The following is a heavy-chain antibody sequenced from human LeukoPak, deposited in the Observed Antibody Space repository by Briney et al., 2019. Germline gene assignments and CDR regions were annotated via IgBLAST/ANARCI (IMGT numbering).Heavy chain of an antibody. CDR3: ARGAAVRYSGYDSDY. CDR2: IYYSGST. CDR1: GGSISSYY. V-gene: IGHV4-59*01. J-gene: IGHJ4*02. Sequence: PSETLSLTXTVSGGSISSYYWSWLRQPPGKGLEWIGYIYYSGSTNYNPSLNSRVTISVDTSKNQFSLKLSSVTAADTAVYYGARGAAVRYSGYDSDYWGQGTLVTVSS. D-gene: IGHD5-12*01.